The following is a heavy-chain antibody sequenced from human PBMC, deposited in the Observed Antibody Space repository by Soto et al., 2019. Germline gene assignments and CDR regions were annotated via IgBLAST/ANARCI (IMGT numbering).Heavy chain of an antibody. CDR1: GYTVTSYG. V-gene: IGHV1-18*03. CDR3: ERDNILIEVCQADEAFDI. Sequence: ASVTLSGRLSGYTVTSYGISCVRQAPGQGIEWIVWISAYNRNTNYAQKLKGRVTMTTDTSTSTAYMAVCSVQSDYMAVYYCERDNILIEVCQADEAFDIWGQGTMVTV. D-gene: IGHD3-16*01. J-gene: IGHJ3*02. CDR2: ISAYNRNT.